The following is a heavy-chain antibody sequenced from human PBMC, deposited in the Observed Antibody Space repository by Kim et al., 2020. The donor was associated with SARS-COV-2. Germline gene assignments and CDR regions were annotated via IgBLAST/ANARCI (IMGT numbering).Heavy chain of an antibody. D-gene: IGHD2-2*01. CDR2: IYYSGST. CDR3: ARVDCSSTSCYARERYYFDY. V-gene: IGHV4-59*01. Sequence: SETLSLTCTVSGGSISSYYWSWIRQPPGKGLEWIGYIYYSGSTNYNPSLKSRVTISVDTSKNQFSLKLSSVTAADTAVYYCARVDCSSTSCYARERYYFDYWGQGTLVTVSS. CDR1: GGSISSYY. J-gene: IGHJ4*02.